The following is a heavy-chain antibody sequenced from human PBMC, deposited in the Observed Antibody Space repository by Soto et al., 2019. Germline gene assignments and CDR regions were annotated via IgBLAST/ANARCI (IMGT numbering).Heavy chain of an antibody. CDR3: ARDAADIVVVPAAPGLDY. Sequence: QVQLVQSGAEVKKPGSSVKVSCKASGGTFSSYTISWVRQAPGQGLEWMGRIIPILGIANYAQKFQGRVTITADKSTSTAYMKLRSLRYEDTAVYYCARDAADIVVVPAAPGLDYWGQGTLVTVSS. CDR2: IIPILGIA. D-gene: IGHD2-2*01. J-gene: IGHJ4*02. V-gene: IGHV1-69*08. CDR1: GGTFSSYT.